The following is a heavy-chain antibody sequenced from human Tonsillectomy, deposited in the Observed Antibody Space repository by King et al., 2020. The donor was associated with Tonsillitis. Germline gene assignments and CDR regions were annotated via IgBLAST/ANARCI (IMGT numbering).Heavy chain of an antibody. CDR2: ISFDGTRK. V-gene: IGHV3-33*05. J-gene: IGHJ4*02. CDR1: GFTFSDHS. CDR3: ARERLYSSGWGIDY. Sequence: VQLVESGGGVVQPGRSLRLSCAGSGFTFSDHSIHWVRQAPGKGLEWVALISFDGTRKYYADSVKGRFTISRDNSKNTLYLQLSSPRAEDTAVYYCARERLYSSGWGIDYWGQGTLVTVSS. D-gene: IGHD6-19*01.